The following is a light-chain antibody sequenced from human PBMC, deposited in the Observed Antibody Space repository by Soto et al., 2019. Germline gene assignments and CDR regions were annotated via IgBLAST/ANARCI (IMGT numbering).Light chain of an antibody. CDR3: YSFAGSTTLPYV. J-gene: IGLJ1*01. V-gene: IGLV2-23*01. CDR2: EGT. Sequence: QSALTQPASVSGSPGQSISISCTGTSSDVVTYNLVSWYQQHPGKAPTVLIYEGTKRPSGVSNRFSGYKSGNTAYLTISGLQTEDEADYYCYSFAGSTTLPYVFGPGIKVTVL. CDR1: SSDVVTYNL.